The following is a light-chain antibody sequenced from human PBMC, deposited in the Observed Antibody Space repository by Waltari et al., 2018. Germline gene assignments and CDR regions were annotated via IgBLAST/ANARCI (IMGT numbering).Light chain of an antibody. CDR2: YNS. CDR3: QVWDSSGDHPGVYWV. CDR1: ESGSKR. J-gene: IGLJ3*02. V-gene: IGLV3-21*04. Sequence: SYPLTQPPSVSVAPGKTARINCGGNESGSKRVQWYQQNPVQAPVLVIYYNSDRPSGIPERFSGSNSGNTATLTISRVEAGDEADYYCQVWDSSGDHPGVYWVFGGGTKLTVL.